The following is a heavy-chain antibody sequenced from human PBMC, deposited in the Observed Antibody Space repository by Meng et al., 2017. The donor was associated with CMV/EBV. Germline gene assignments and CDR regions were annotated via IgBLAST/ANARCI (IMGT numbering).Heavy chain of an antibody. V-gene: IGHV4-34*01. Sequence: QVQLQQVGAGLLTPSETRSLTCSVYGWSFIGYDWSWIRQPPGKGLEWIGEINHSGSTNYNQSLKSRVTISVDTSKNQFSLKLSSVTAADTAVYYCASSLTYPDYWGQGTLVTVSS. CDR1: GWSFIGYD. CDR2: INHSGST. CDR3: ASSLTYPDY. J-gene: IGHJ4*02. D-gene: IGHD2-15*01.